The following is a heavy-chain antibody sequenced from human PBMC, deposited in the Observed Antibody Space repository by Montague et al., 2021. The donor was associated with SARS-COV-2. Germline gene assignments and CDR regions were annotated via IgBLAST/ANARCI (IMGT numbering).Heavy chain of an antibody. CDR2: ISGSGGST. CDR3: AKTPIVVVFTGYFDY. CDR1: GFTFSSYA. D-gene: IGHD3-22*01. J-gene: IGHJ4*02. V-gene: IGHV3-23*01. Sequence: SLRLSCAASGFTFSSYAMSWVRQAPGKGLEWVSAISGSGGSTYYADSVKGRFTISRDNSKNTLYLQMNSLRAEDTAVYYCAKTPIVVVFTGYFDYWGQGTLVTVSS.